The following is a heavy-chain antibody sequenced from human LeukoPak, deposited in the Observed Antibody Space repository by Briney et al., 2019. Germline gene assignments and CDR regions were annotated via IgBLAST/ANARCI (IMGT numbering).Heavy chain of an antibody. CDR3: ARDTGIAVAGTPYFDY. V-gene: IGHV3-48*03. J-gene: IGHJ4*02. CDR1: GFTFSRYE. CDR2: ISSSGSTI. D-gene: IGHD6-19*01. Sequence: GGSLRLSCAASGFTFSRYEMNWVRQAPGKGLEWVSYISSSGSTIYYADSVKGRFTISRDNAKNSLYLQMNSLRAEDTAVYYCARDTGIAVAGTPYFDYWGQGTLVTVSS.